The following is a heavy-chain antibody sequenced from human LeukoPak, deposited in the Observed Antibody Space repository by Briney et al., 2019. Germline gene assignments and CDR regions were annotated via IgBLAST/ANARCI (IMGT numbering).Heavy chain of an antibody. J-gene: IGHJ4*02. CDR2: IYYSGST. V-gene: IGHV4-59*01. Sequence: SETLSLTCTVSGGSISSYYWSWIRQPPGKGLEWIGYIYYSGSTNYNPSLKSRVTISVDTSKNQFSLKLSSVTAADTAVYYCARDKEGVAAVLWGQGTLVTVSS. CDR3: ARDKEGVAAVL. D-gene: IGHD6-13*01. CDR1: GGSISSYY.